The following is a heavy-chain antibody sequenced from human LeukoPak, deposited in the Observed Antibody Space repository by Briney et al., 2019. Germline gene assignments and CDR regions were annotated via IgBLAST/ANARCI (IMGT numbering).Heavy chain of an antibody. V-gene: IGHV4-34*01. CDR1: GGSFSGYY. CDR3: ARPRGYDYDC. D-gene: IGHD5-12*01. J-gene: IGHJ4*02. Sequence: SETLSLTCAVYGGSFSGYYWSWIRQPPGKGLEWIGEINHSGSTNYNPSLKSRVTISVDTSKNQFSLNLSSVTAADTAVYYCARPRGYDYDCWGQGTLVTVSS. CDR2: INHSGST.